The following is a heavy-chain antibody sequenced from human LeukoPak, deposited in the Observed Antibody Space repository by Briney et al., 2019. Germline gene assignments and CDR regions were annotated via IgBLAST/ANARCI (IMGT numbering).Heavy chain of an antibody. CDR3: TTVLLHQNWNYPWAFDY. V-gene: IGHV3-15*01. CDR1: GFTFSNAW. Sequence: GGCLRLSCAASGFTFSNAWMSWVRQAPGKGLEWVGRIKSKTDGGTTDYAAPVKGRFTISRDDSKNTLYLQMNSLKTEDTAVYYCTTVLLHQNWNYPWAFDYWGQGTLVTVSS. J-gene: IGHJ4*02. CDR2: IKSKTDGGTT. D-gene: IGHD1-7*01.